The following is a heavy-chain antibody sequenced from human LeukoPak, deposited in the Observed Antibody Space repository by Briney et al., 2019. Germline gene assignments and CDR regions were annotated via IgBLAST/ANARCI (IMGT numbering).Heavy chain of an antibody. J-gene: IGHJ4*02. CDR1: GDSISADY. CDR3: ARGSGRYYY. CDR2: MYYSGSS. Sequence: KTSETLSLTRTVSGDSISADYWTWIRQPPGKGLEWIGHMYYSGSSSYSPSLKSRATMSMDTSKNQFSLSLSSVTAADTAVYYCARGSGRYYYWGQGTLVTVSS. D-gene: IGHD6-19*01. V-gene: IGHV4-59*01.